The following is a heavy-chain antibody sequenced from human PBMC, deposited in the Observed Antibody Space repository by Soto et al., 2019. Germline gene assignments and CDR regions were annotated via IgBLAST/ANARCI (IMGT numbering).Heavy chain of an antibody. CDR3: ARDIEAMDIVVVPAAGDYYYYYGMDV. V-gene: IGHV3-21*01. J-gene: IGHJ6*02. Sequence: SGGSLRLSCAASGFTFSSYSMNWVRQAPGKGLEWVSSISSSSSYIYYADSVKGRFTISRDNAKNSLHLQLNSLRAEDTAVYYCARDIEAMDIVVVPAAGDYYYYYGMDVWGQGTTVTVSS. CDR1: GFTFSSYS. D-gene: IGHD2-2*03. CDR2: ISSSSSYI.